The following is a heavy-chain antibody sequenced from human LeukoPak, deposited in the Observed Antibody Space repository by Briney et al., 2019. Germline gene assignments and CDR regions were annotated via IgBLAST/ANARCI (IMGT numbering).Heavy chain of an antibody. CDR1: GFTFKNYR. J-gene: IGHJ4*02. Sequence: PGRSLRLSCTASGFTFKNYRMTWVRQAPGKGLEWVASMKDDGNEIQYVDSVKGRFTISRDNAKNSLYLQMNNLRAEDMAVYYCARNRATNDYWGQGTLVTVSS. CDR3: ARNRATNDY. D-gene: IGHD1-26*01. V-gene: IGHV3-7*01. CDR2: MKDDGNEI.